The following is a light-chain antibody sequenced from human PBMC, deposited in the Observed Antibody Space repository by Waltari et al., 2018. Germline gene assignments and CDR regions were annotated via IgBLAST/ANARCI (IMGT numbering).Light chain of an antibody. J-gene: IGKJ1*01. Sequence: EIVLTQSPGPLSLSPGERATLSGRASQSISKYLVWYQQKPGQAPRLLIYEASIRATGIPDRFSGSGSGTDFSLIISRLEPEDFAVYYCQKYEALPATFGQGTKVEIK. CDR1: QSISKY. CDR3: QKYEALPAT. V-gene: IGKV3-20*01. CDR2: EAS.